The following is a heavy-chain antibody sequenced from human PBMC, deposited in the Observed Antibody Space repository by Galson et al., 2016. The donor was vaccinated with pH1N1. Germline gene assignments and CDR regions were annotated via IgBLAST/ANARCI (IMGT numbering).Heavy chain of an antibody. D-gene: IGHD6-19*01. Sequence: SLRLSCAASGFSLGSYWMHWVRQAPGKGLVWVARMSSDGITVNYADSVKGRFTISRDSAKNTLFLQLTSLRADDTAVYYCARNLFFYGGSGRDYLDQWGQGTLVAVSS. CDR1: GFSLGSYW. J-gene: IGHJ4*02. CDR3: ARNLFFYGGSGRDYLDQ. CDR2: MSSDGITV. V-gene: IGHV3-74*01.